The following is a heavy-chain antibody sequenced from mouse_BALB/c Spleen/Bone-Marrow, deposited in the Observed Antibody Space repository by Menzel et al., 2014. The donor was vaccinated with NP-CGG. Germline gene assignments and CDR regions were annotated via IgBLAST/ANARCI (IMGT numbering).Heavy chain of an antibody. CDR1: GFNIKDTY. CDR3: TTYYGSRFTY. J-gene: IGHJ3*01. V-gene: IGHV14-3*02. CDR2: IDPANGNT. D-gene: IGHD2-9*01. Sequence: EVQLQQSGAELVKPGASVKLSCTASGFNIKDTYMHWVKQRPEQGLEWIGRIDPANGNTKYDPKFQGKATITADTSSNTDYLQLSSLPSEDTAVYYCTTYYGSRFTYWGQGTLVTVSA.